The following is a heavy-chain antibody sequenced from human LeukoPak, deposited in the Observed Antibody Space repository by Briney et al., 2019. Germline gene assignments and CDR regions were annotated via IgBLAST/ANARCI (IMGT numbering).Heavy chain of an antibody. J-gene: IGHJ4*02. CDR1: GGSIRSSNYY. CDR2: IYYSGST. Sequence: SETLSLTCTVSGGSIRSSNYYWGWVRQPPGKGLEWIGTIYYSGSTYYNPSLKSRVTISVETSKNQFSLKLTSMTAADTAVYYCAREGRDSYDSSGYSPDYWGQGALVTVSS. V-gene: IGHV4-39*07. CDR3: AREGRDSYDSSGYSPDY. D-gene: IGHD3-22*01.